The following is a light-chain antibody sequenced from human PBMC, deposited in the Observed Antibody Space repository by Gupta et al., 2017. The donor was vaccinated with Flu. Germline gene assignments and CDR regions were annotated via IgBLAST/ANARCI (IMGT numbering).Light chain of an antibody. J-gene: IGKJ5*01. CDR3: QQRSNWPIT. CDR2: EAS. V-gene: IGKV3-11*01. Sequence: EIVLTQTPATLSLSPGERATLSCRASQSVSSYLAWYQQKPGQAPRLLIYEASNRATGIPARFSGSGSGTDFTLTISSLEPEDFAVYYCQQRSNWPITVGQGTRLEIK. CDR1: QSVSSY.